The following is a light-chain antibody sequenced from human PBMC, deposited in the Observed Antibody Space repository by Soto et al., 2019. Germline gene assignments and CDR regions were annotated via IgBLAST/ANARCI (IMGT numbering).Light chain of an antibody. V-gene: IGKV1-6*01. Sequence: TQMTQSPLSLSASVGEKIIITCRASRDVGSDVSWYQQKPGQAPKLVIYAASNLYTGVPSRFSGRRSGTEFTLTISSLQPEDFASYYCQQYDDVPFTFGPGTKVDIK. CDR2: AAS. CDR3: QQYDDVPFT. J-gene: IGKJ3*01. CDR1: RDVGSD.